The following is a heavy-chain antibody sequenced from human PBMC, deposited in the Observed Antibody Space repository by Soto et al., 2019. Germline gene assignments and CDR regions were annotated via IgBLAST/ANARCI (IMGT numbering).Heavy chain of an antibody. D-gene: IGHD3-3*01. J-gene: IGHJ6*02. Sequence: SVKVSCKASGGTFSSYAISWVRQAPGQGLEWMGGIIPIFGTANYAQKFQGRVTITADESTSTAYMELSSLRSEDTAVYYCASPTIFGVVTEYYYGMDVWGQGTTVTVSS. CDR3: ASPTIFGVVTEYYYGMDV. CDR2: IIPIFGTA. CDR1: GGTFSSYA. V-gene: IGHV1-69*13.